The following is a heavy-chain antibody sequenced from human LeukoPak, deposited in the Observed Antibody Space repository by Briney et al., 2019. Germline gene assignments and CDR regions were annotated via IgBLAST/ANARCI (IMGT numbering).Heavy chain of an antibody. CDR1: GGSISSYY. J-gene: IGHJ3*02. Sequence: SETLSLTCTVSGGSISSYYWSWIRQPPGKGLEWIGSIYYSGSTYYNPSLKSRVTISVDTSKNQFSLKLSSVTAADTAVYYCATLGGYPHDAFDIWGQGTMVTVSS. V-gene: IGHV4-59*05. CDR3: ATLGGYPHDAFDI. CDR2: IYYSGST. D-gene: IGHD3-22*01.